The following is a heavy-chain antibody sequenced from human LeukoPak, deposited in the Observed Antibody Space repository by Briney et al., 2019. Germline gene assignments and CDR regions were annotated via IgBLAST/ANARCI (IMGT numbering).Heavy chain of an antibody. CDR1: GGSISSSSYY. V-gene: IGHV4-39*01. D-gene: IGHD6-6*01. Sequence: SETLSLTCTVSGGSISSSSYYWGWHRQPPGTGLEWVGSIYYSGSTYDNPSLKSRVTISVDTPKNQFSLKLSSVTAADTAVYYCARHQLGNWFDLWGQGTLVTVSS. J-gene: IGHJ5*02. CDR2: IYYSGST. CDR3: ARHQLGNWFDL.